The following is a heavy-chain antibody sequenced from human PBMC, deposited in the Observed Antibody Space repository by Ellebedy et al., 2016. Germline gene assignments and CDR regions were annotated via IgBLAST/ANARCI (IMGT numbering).Heavy chain of an antibody. D-gene: IGHD1-1*01. CDR2: IYGGDTT. CDR1: GFNFSIYW. CDR3: ARHQGVNWYFAY. J-gene: IGHJ4*02. Sequence: GESLKISXAASGFNFSIYWMHWVRQAPGKGLEWVSVIYGGDTTYYADSVKGRFSISRDSSKNTLYLLMNSLRVEDTAVYYCARHQGVNWYFAYWGQGTRVTVSS. V-gene: IGHV3-53*01.